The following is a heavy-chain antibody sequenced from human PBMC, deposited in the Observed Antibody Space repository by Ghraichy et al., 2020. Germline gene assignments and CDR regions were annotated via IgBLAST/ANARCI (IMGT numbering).Heavy chain of an antibody. Sequence: SETLSLTRNVSGGSFSSSFYYWAWIRQPAGKGLEWIGRIFTSGDTNYNPSLKSRVTISVDTSKNQFSLKLSSVTAADTAVYYCAREGMYSDNNGFPLFDYWGQGTLVTVSS. D-gene: IGHD3-22*01. V-gene: IGHV4-61*02. CDR1: GGSFSSSFYY. CDR3: AREGMYSDNNGFPLFDY. J-gene: IGHJ4*02. CDR2: IFTSGDT.